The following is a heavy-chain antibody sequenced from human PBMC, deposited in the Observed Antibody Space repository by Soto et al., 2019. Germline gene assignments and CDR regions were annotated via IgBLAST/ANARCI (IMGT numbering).Heavy chain of an antibody. Sequence: GGSLRLSCRASGFTLSDYEMHWVRQAPGKGLEWVSYISTGSSTIYYADSVKGRFTISRDNAENSLFLEMKSLRPEDTAVYYCARVRAGAANGYYGMDVWGQGTTVTVSS. D-gene: IGHD1-26*01. V-gene: IGHV3-48*03. CDR3: ARVRAGAANGYYGMDV. CDR1: GFTLSDYE. J-gene: IGHJ6*02. CDR2: ISTGSSTI.